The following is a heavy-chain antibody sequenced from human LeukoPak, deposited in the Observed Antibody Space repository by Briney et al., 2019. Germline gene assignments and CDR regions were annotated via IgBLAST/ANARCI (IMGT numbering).Heavy chain of an antibody. CDR3: ARDHTSIAAPPGY. J-gene: IGHJ4*02. Sequence: PGGSLLLSCASPGFPFSSYGMAWVRQAPGRGLEREAVIWYDGSNKYYADSVKGRFTISRDNSKNALYLQMSSLRAEDTAVYYCARDHTSIAAPPGYWGRGTLVTVSS. V-gene: IGHV3-33*01. CDR1: GFPFSSYG. CDR2: IWYDGSNK. D-gene: IGHD6-6*01.